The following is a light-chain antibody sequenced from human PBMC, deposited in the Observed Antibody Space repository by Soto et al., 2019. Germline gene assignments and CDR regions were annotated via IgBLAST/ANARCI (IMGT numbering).Light chain of an antibody. V-gene: IGKV3-20*01. CDR3: QQYGSSWT. CDR2: SAS. Sequence: EIVLTQSPGTLSLSPGERATLSCRASQSVTSNYLAWFQQKPGQAPRLLIYSASTRATDIPDRFSGSGSGTDFTLTISRLEPEDFAVYYCQQYGSSWTFGQGTKVESK. CDR1: QSVTSNY. J-gene: IGKJ1*01.